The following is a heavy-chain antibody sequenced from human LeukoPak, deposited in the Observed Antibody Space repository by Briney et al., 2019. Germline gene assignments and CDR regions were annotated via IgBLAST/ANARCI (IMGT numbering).Heavy chain of an antibody. D-gene: IGHD2-15*01. J-gene: IGHJ4*02. V-gene: IGHV4-39*01. CDR1: GASISNSAYH. Sequence: SETLSLTCTVSGASISNSAYHWGWIRRPPGKGLEWIGSINYGGGTHYNPSLKSRVTISADKSKNQSSLKLSSVTAADTAVYYCARLWSTDCSGGTCPHQPNYWGQGTLVTVSS. CDR3: ARLWSTDCSGGTCPHQPNY. CDR2: INYGGGT.